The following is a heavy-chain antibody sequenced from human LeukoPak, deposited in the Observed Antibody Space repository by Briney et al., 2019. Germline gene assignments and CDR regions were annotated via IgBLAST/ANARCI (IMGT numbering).Heavy chain of an antibody. D-gene: IGHD6-6*01. CDR3: ARAARVAALSVRWLDP. CDR1: GYTFTGYY. V-gene: IGHV1-2*02. Sequence: ASVKVSCKASGYTFTGYYMHWVRQAPGQGLEWMGWINPNSGGTNYAQKFQGRVTMTRDTSISTAYMELSRLRSDDTAVYYCARAARVAALSVRWLDPWGQGTLVTVSS. J-gene: IGHJ5*02. CDR2: INPNSGGT.